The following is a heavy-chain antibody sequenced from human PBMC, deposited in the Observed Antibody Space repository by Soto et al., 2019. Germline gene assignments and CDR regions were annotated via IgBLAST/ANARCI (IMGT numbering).Heavy chain of an antibody. V-gene: IGHV2-5*02. D-gene: IGHD6-6*01. CDR2: LYWDDDT. J-gene: IGHJ4*02. Sequence: QITLKESGPTLVKPTQTLTLTCTFSGLSLSTNGLDVAWIRQPTGKALGWLALLYWDDDTRYSPSLKNRLAITKGTSRNQVVLTMTDMAPLDTATYYCAHRRPYSNSPEYFFDYWGQGTLVTVSS. CDR1: GLSLSTNGLD. CDR3: AHRRPYSNSPEYFFDY.